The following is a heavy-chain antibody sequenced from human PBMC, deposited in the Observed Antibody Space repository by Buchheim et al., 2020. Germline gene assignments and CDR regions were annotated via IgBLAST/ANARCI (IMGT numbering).Heavy chain of an antibody. CDR1: GFTFSSYE. CDR2: ISSSGSTI. CDR3: ARDHSFPSSGWYVPYYYYGMDV. D-gene: IGHD6-19*01. J-gene: IGHJ6*02. V-gene: IGHV3-48*03. Sequence: EVQLVESGGGLVQPGGSLRLSCAASGFTFSSYEMNWVRQAPGKGLEWVSYISSSGSTIYYADSVKGRFTISRDNAKNSLYLQMNSLRAEDTAVYYCARDHSFPSSGWYVPYYYYGMDVWGQGTT.